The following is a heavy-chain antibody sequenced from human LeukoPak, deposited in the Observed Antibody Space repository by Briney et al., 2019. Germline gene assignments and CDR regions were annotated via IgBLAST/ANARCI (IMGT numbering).Heavy chain of an antibody. CDR3: ARVYGDYDNDAFDI. J-gene: IGHJ3*02. CDR1: GGSISSYY. Sequence: SETLSLTCTVSGGSISSYYWSWIRQPPGKGLEWIGYIYYSGSTNYNPSLKSQVTISVDTSKNQFSLKLSSVTAADTAVYYCARVYGDYDNDAFDIWGQGTMVTVSS. D-gene: IGHD4-17*01. V-gene: IGHV4-59*01. CDR2: IYYSGST.